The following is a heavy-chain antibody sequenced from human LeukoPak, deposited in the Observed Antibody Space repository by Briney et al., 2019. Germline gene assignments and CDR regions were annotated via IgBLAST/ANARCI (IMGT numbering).Heavy chain of an antibody. J-gene: IGHJ4*02. Sequence: GGSLRLPCAASGFTFSSYAFSWVRQAPGKGLEWVSGISGGGGSTYYADSVKGRFTISRDNSKNTLYLQMNSLRAEDTAVYYCAKLATGGPDYWGRGTLVTVSS. D-gene: IGHD2-15*01. CDR2: ISGGGGST. CDR1: GFTFSSYA. CDR3: AKLATGGPDY. V-gene: IGHV3-23*01.